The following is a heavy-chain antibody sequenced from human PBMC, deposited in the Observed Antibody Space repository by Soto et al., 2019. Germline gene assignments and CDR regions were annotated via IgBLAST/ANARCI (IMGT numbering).Heavy chain of an antibody. Sequence: SETRSLTCTVSGGSISSSSYYWGWIRQPPGKGLEWIGSIYYSGSTYYNPSLKSRVTISVDTSKNQFSLKLSSVTAADTAVYYCARETYYDFWSGYIIDYWGQGTQVTVSS. V-gene: IGHV4-39*02. CDR3: ARETYYDFWSGYIIDY. D-gene: IGHD3-3*01. J-gene: IGHJ4*02. CDR2: IYYSGST. CDR1: GGSISSSSYY.